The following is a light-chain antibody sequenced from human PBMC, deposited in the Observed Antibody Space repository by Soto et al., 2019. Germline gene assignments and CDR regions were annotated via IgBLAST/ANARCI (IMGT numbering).Light chain of an antibody. CDR3: QKHSNWPQVT. V-gene: IGKV3-11*01. CDR1: PSVSNY. CDR2: DAS. Sequence: EIFLTPSPATLSVSPGARAPRSCRALPSVSNYLAWYQQKPGQAPRLLIYDASNRASGIPPRFSGSGSGTDFTLTIRRLHPEDFAVYYCQKHSNWPQVTFGRGHKVDIK. J-gene: IGKJ4*01.